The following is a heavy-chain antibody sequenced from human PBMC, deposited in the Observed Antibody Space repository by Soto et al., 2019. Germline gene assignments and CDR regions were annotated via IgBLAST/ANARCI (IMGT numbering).Heavy chain of an antibody. Sequence: EVQLLESGGDLIQPGGSLRLSCVASGLTFGSRAMSWVRQSPGEGLEWVSTITDTGGDAKYADSVRGRFAISRDNSKNTLYLQMSALRAEDSAIYFCVNIKVGGALVSFGNYWGQGTLVTVSS. D-gene: IGHD5-18*01. CDR1: GLTFGSRA. CDR3: VNIKVGGALVSFGNY. V-gene: IGHV3-23*01. J-gene: IGHJ4*02. CDR2: ITDTGGDA.